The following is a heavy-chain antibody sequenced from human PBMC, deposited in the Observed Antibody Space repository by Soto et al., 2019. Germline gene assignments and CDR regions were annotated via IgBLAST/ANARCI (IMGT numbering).Heavy chain of an antibody. J-gene: IGHJ4*02. D-gene: IGHD3-10*01. Sequence: SETLSLTCTVSGGSISTYYWSWVRQPPGKGLEWIGYIYHSGSTNYNPSLESRVTMSVDTSKNQFSLKLSSVAAADTAIYYCAHSSYYGSGSHDYWGQGILVTVSS. V-gene: IGHV4-59*08. CDR3: AHSSYYGSGSHDY. CDR1: GGSISTYY. CDR2: IYHSGST.